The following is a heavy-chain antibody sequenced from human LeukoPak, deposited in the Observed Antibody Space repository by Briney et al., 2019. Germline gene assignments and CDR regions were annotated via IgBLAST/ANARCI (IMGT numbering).Heavy chain of an antibody. CDR1: GFTFSSYG. V-gene: IGHV3-33*01. Sequence: PGGSLRLSCAASGFTFSSYGMHWVRQAPGKGLEWVAVIWYDGSNKYYADSVKGRFTISRDNSKNTLYLQMNSLRAEDTAVYYCAGEKTAVAGLDYWGQGTLVTVSS. CDR2: IWYDGSNK. J-gene: IGHJ4*02. CDR3: AGEKTAVAGLDY. D-gene: IGHD6-19*01.